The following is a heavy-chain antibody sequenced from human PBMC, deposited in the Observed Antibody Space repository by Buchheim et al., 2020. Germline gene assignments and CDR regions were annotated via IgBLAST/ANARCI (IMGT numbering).Heavy chain of an antibody. CDR3: ARDHLRFLEWMRNGMDV. CDR2: ISYDGSNK. J-gene: IGHJ6*02. Sequence: QVQLVESGGGVVRPGRSLRLSCAASGFTFSSYAMHWVRQAPGKGLEWVAVISYDGSNKYYADSVKGRFTISRDNSKNTLYLQMNSLRAEDTAVYYCARDHLRFLEWMRNGMDVWGQGTT. CDR1: GFTFSSYA. D-gene: IGHD3-3*01. V-gene: IGHV3-30*04.